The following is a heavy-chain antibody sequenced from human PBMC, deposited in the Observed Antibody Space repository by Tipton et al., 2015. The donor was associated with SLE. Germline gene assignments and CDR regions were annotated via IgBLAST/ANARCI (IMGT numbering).Heavy chain of an antibody. CDR1: GFTFSSSG. CDR2: IRYDGSDR. D-gene: IGHD4-23*01. Sequence: SLGLSCTASGFTFSSSGMHWVRQAPGKGLEWVTFIRYDGSDRYHADSVKGRFTISRDNSKNTLYLQMNSLRAEDTAIYYCAKDFTVGAGYFDYWGQGTLVTVSS. J-gene: IGHJ4*02. CDR3: AKDFTVGAGYFDY. V-gene: IGHV3-30*02.